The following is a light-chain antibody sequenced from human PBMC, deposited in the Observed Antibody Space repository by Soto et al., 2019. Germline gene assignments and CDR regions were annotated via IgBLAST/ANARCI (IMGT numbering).Light chain of an antibody. J-gene: IGKJ1*01. CDR2: GAY. V-gene: IGKV3-15*01. CDR1: QSVATN. CDR3: QHYNDLPLT. Sequence: EKVMTQSPATLSVSPGERVTLSCRASQSVATNLAWYQQKPGQAPRLLISGAYIRATGIPDRFIGSGSGTEFTLTITSLQSEDFAVYYCQHYNDLPLTFGQGPRWKSN.